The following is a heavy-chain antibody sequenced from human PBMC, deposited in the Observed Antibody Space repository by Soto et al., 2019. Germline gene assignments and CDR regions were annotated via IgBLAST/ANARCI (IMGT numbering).Heavy chain of an antibody. J-gene: IGHJ6*02. D-gene: IGHD3-22*01. CDR3: ARDRRVLTYYYDSSGFDGMDV. CDR1: GGSISSYY. V-gene: IGHV4-59*01. CDR2: IYYSGST. Sequence: SETLSLTCTVSGGSISSYYWSWIRQPPGKGLEWIGYIYYSGSTNYNPSLKSRVTISVDTSKNQFSLKLSSVTAADTAVYYCARDRRVLTYYYDSSGFDGMDVWGQGTTVTVSS.